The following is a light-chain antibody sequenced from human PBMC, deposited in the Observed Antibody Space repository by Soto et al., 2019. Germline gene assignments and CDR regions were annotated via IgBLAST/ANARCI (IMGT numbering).Light chain of an antibody. CDR3: SSYAGSNNFV. CDR1: XSDVGGYNY. Sequence: GQSVTISCTGXXSDVGGYNYVSWYQQHPGKAPKLMIYEVSKRPSGVPDRFSGSKSGNTASLTVSGLQAEDEADYYCSSYAGSNNFVFGGGTKLTVL. V-gene: IGLV2-8*01. J-gene: IGLJ2*01. CDR2: EVS.